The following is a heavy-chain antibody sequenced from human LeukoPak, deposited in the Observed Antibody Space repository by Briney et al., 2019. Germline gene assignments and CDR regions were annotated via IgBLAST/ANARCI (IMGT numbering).Heavy chain of an antibody. CDR3: ATDKTSGSYFVGAFDI. CDR1: GYTLTELS. D-gene: IGHD1-26*01. Sequence: ASVKVSCKVSGYTLTELSMHWVRQAPGKGLEWMGGFDPEDGETIYAQKFQGRVTMTEDTSTDTVYMNLSSLRSEDTAVYYCATDKTSGSYFVGAFDIWGQGTMVTVSS. J-gene: IGHJ3*02. V-gene: IGHV1-24*01. CDR2: FDPEDGET.